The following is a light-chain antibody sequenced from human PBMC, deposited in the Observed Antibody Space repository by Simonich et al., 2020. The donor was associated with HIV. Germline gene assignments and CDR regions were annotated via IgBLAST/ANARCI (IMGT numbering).Light chain of an antibody. Sequence: EIVMTQSPATLSVSPGERATLSCRASQNIAGNLAWYQQKPGQAPRLLIYYASTRATGVPARFSGRGSGTDFTLTISRLEPEDFAVYYCQQYDTSPGITFGQGTRLEIK. CDR3: QQYDTSPGIT. CDR2: YAS. CDR1: QNIAGN. V-gene: IGKV3-15*01. J-gene: IGKJ5*01.